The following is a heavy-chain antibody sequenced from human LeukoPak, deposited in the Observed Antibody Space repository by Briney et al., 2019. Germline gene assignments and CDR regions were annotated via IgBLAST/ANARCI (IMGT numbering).Heavy chain of an antibody. CDR1: GYTFTGYY. Sequence: ASLKVSCKASGYTFTGYYTHWVRQAPGQGLEWMRWINPNSGGTNYAQKFQGMVRMTRDTSISAAYMELSRLRSGDTAVYYCTREESSTTCSDVWGQGTTVSVSS. V-gene: IGHV1-2*02. D-gene: IGHD2-2*01. CDR2: INPNSGGT. J-gene: IGHJ6*02. CDR3: TREESSTTCSDV.